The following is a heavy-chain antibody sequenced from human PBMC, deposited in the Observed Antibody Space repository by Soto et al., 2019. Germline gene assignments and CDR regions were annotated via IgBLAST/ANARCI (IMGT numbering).Heavy chain of an antibody. Sequence: EVQLVESGGGLVEPGGSLRLSCAASGFTFDSYSMNWVRQAPGKGLEWVSSISRSSSYIYYADSLKGRFTISRDNAKKSLYLQLNSLGAEDTAVYYCARDAPRGGGGTVVGMDVWGQGTTVTVSS. D-gene: IGHD2-2*01. V-gene: IGHV3-21*01. CDR1: GFTFDSYS. J-gene: IGHJ6*02. CDR2: ISRSSSYI. CDR3: ARDAPRGGGGTVVGMDV.